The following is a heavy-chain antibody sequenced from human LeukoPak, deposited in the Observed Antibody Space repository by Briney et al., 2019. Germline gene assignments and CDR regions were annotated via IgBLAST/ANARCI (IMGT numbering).Heavy chain of an antibody. Sequence: PSETLSLTCAVSGYSITSGYYWAWIRQPPGKGLEWIGNIYHSGSTFYNPSLKSRVTISVDTSKNQFSLKLSSVTAADTAVYYCARTLPLAGGDPWGQGTLVTVSS. D-gene: IGHD1-1*01. J-gene: IGHJ5*02. CDR1: GYSITSGYY. CDR3: ARTLPLAGGDP. CDR2: IYHSGST. V-gene: IGHV4-38-2*01.